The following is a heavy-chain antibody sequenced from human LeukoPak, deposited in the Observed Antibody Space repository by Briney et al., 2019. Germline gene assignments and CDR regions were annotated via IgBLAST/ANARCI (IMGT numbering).Heavy chain of an antibody. CDR2: IYYSGST. J-gene: IGHJ3*02. CDR1: GGSISSGGYY. V-gene: IGHV4-31*03. CDR3: ARDVGYYDSSGYYYAAQGGTFDI. Sequence: SETLSLTCTVSGGSISSGGYYWSWIRQHPGKGLEWIGYIYYSGSTYYNPSLKSRVTISVDTSKNQFSLKPSPVTAADTAVYYCARDVGYYDSSGYYYAAQGGTFDIWGQGTMVTVSS. D-gene: IGHD3-22*01.